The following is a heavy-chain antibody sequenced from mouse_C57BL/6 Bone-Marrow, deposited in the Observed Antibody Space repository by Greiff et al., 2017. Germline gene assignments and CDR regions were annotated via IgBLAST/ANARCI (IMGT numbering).Heavy chain of an antibody. CDR3: ARHAAVAYYYAMDY. Sequence: EVQLQQSGPELVKPGASVKIPCKASGYTFTDYNMDWVKQSHGKSLEWIGDINPNNGGTIYNQKFKGKATLTVDKSSSTAYMELHSLTTEDTADDYGARHAAVAYYYAMDYWGQGTSVTVSS. CDR1: GYTFTDYN. V-gene: IGHV1-18*01. CDR2: INPNNGGT. D-gene: IGHD1-1*01. J-gene: IGHJ4*01.